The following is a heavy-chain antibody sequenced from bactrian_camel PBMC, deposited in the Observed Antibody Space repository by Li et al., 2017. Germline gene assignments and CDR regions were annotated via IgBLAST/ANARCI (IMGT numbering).Heavy chain of an antibody. V-gene: IGHV3S1*01. Sequence: HVQLVESGGGSVQAGESLTLSCSGTGYTSKNYWLAWFRQTPGKEREGVAAIDTDGRSMYANSVKGRFTVSKDTAKTTLYLEMNNLRPRDTAIYYSAAGGSVGDNSYRWFWARHYDHWGQGTQVTVS. D-gene: IGHD5*01. CDR1: GYTSKNYW. CDR3: AAGGSVGDNSYRWFWARHYDH. J-gene: IGHJ4*01. CDR2: IDTDGRSM.